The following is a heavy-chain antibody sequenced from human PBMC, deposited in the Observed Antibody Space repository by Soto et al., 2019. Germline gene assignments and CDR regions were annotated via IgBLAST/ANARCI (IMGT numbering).Heavy chain of an antibody. J-gene: IGHJ6*03. CDR2: ISYSGST. CDR1: GDSVNSYY. CDR3: ARLAISAAPDYYYYMDV. V-gene: IGHV4-59*02. D-gene: IGHD2-21*01. Sequence: QVQLKESGPGLVKPSETLSLTCTVSGDSVNSYYWSWIRQPPGKGLEWIGYISYSGSTNYSPFLKRRIITSLATTNNLLSLQLSSVTAADTAVYYCARLAISAAPDYYYYMDVWGKGTTVTVSS.